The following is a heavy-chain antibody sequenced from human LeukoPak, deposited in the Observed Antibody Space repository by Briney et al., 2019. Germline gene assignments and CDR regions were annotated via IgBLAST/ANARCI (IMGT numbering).Heavy chain of an antibody. CDR1: GFTVSSNY. V-gene: IGHV3-23*01. J-gene: IGHJ4*02. CDR3: ARRYSSSFDY. D-gene: IGHD6-6*01. Sequence: GGSLRLSCAASGFTVSSNYMSWVRQAPGKGLEWVSTISSGGGSTYYADSVKGRFTISRDNSKNTLFLQMNSLRAEDTAVYYCARRYSSSFDYWGQGTLVTVSS. CDR2: ISSGGGST.